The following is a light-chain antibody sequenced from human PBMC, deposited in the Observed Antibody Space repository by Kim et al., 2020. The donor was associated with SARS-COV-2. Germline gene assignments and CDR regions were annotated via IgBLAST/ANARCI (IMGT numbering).Light chain of an antibody. J-gene: IGKJ4*01. CDR1: QDIVTS. V-gene: IGKV1-12*01. CDR3: QQANNFPRT. Sequence: DVQMTQSPSSVSASVGDRVTITCRASQDIVTSLGWYQLRPGKAPKLLIYAASSLHSGVPSRFSGSGSGTDFTLTISSLQPEDFATYYCQQANNFPRTFGGGTKVDIK. CDR2: AAS.